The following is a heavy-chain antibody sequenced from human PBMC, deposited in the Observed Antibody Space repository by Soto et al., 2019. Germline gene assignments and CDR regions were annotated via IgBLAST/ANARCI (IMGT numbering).Heavy chain of an antibody. J-gene: IGHJ4*02. CDR2: ISWNGGTI. D-gene: IGHD6-19*01. CDR1: GFTFDDYG. V-gene: IGHV3-9*01. CDR3: AKSPTIAVAGIDY. Sequence: GGSLRLSCAASGFTFDDYGMNWVRQAPGKGLEWVSGISWNGGTIAYADSVKGRFTISRDNAKNSLYLQMNRLRAEDTAFYYCAKSPTIAVAGIDYWGQGSLVTVSS.